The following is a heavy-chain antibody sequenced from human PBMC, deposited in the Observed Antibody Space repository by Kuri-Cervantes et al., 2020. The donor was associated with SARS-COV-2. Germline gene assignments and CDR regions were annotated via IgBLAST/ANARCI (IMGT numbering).Heavy chain of an antibody. D-gene: IGHD2-2*02. J-gene: IGHJ4*02. V-gene: IGHV3-48*01. Sequence: GESLKISCAASGFTFSSYSMNWVRQAPGKGLEWVSYISSSSGTIYYADSVKGRFTISRDNAKNSLYLQMNILRAEDTAVYYCASDGYCSSTSCYTDYWGQGTLVTVSS. CDR2: ISSSSGTI. CDR1: GFTFSSYS. CDR3: ASDGYCSSTSCYTDY.